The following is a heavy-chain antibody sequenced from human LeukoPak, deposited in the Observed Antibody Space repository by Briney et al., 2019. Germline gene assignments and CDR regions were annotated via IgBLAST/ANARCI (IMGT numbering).Heavy chain of an antibody. V-gene: IGHV3-30*02. CDR2: IRYDGGNK. D-gene: IGHD3-10*02. CDR1: GFTFSSYG. J-gene: IGHJ6*04. CDR3: AELGITMIGGV. Sequence: GGSLRLSCAASGFTFSSYGMHWVRQAPGKGLEWVAFIRYDGGNKHYADSVKGRITISRDNSKNTLYLQMNSLRAEDTAVYYCAELGITMIGGVWGKGTTVTISS.